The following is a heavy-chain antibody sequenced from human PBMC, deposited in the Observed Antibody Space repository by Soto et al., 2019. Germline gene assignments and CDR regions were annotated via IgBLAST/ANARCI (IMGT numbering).Heavy chain of an antibody. Sequence: QVQLVESGGGVVQPGRSLRLSCAASGFTFSGHGMHWVRQAPGKGLEWVTVIWHDGSKKYYADSVQGRFTISRDNSKNTLYLQMNSLRAEDKAVYYCVRDRGSGWYGPIDYWGQGTLVTVSS. CDR3: VRDRGSGWYGPIDY. J-gene: IGHJ4*02. D-gene: IGHD6-19*01. CDR1: GFTFSGHG. V-gene: IGHV3-33*01. CDR2: IWHDGSKK.